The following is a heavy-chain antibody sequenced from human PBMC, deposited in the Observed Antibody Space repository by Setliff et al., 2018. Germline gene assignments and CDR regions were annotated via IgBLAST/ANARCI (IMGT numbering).Heavy chain of an antibody. CDR2: ISPKTGGT. Sequence: ASVKVSCKTSGYAFTDNYIHWVRQAPGQGLGWMGWISPKTGGTNLAQKFQGWVSMTRDTPITTAYMELSRLTSDDMAVYFCARSDHLVVDGFDVWGQGTMVTVSS. CDR3: ARSDHLVVDGFDV. J-gene: IGHJ3*01. CDR1: GYAFTDNY. V-gene: IGHV1-2*04. D-gene: IGHD3-16*01.